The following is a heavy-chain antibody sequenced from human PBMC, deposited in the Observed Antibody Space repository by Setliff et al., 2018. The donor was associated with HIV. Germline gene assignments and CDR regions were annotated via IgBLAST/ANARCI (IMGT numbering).Heavy chain of an antibody. CDR1: GYSFTSYW. J-gene: IGHJ6*03. CDR3: ARQGTSYGSNYYADV. Sequence: GESLKISCKGSGYSFTSYWLGWVRQMPGKGLEWMGIIYPGDSDTRYSPSFQGQVTISADKSISTAYLQWSSLKASDTAIYYCARQGTSYGSNYYADVWGEGTTVTVS. CDR2: IYPGDSDT. V-gene: IGHV5-51*01. D-gene: IGHD5-18*01.